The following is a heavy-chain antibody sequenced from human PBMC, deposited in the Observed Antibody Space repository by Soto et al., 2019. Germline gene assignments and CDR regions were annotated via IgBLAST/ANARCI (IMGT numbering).Heavy chain of an antibody. CDR2: INHSGST. D-gene: IGHD3-3*01. CDR3: ARATYYDFWSGYYPTDYYYYGMDV. Sequence: SLTCAVYGGSFSGYYWSWIRQPPGKGLEWIGEINHSGSTNYNPSLKSRVTISVDTSKNQFSLKLSSVTAADTAVYYCARATYYDFWSGYYPTDYYYYGMDVWGQGTTVTVSS. CDR1: GGSFSGYY. V-gene: IGHV4-34*01. J-gene: IGHJ6*02.